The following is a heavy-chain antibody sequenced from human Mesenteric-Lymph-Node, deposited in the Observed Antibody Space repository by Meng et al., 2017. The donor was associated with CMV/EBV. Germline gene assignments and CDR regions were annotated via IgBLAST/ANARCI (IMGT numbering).Heavy chain of an antibody. Sequence: TSYGISWVRQAPGQGLEWMGWISAYNGNTNYAQKLQGRVTMTTDTSTSTAYMELRSLRSDDTAVYYCARDSSWDIVVVPPNHDAFDIWGQGTMVTVSS. D-gene: IGHD2-2*01. CDR2: ISAYNGNT. CDR1: TSYG. CDR3: ARDSSWDIVVVPPNHDAFDI. V-gene: IGHV1-18*01. J-gene: IGHJ3*02.